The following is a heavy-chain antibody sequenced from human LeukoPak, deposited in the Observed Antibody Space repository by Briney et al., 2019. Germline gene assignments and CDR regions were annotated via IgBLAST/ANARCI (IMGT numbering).Heavy chain of an antibody. D-gene: IGHD2-15*01. J-gene: IGHJ6*02. CDR2: LYSGGIT. V-gene: IGHV3-53*01. Sequence: GGSLRLSCAASGFTFSSYAMSWVRQAPGKGLEWVSVLYSGGITYYADSVKGRFTISRDNSKNTLYLQMNSLRAEDTAVYYCAGSGYDSYYAMDVWGQGTTVTVSS. CDR1: GFTFSSYA. CDR3: AGSGYDSYYAMDV.